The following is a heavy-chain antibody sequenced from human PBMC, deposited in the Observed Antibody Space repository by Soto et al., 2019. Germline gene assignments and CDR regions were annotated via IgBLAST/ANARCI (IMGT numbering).Heavy chain of an antibody. CDR1: GFTFSGFD. V-gene: IGHV3-13*01. Sequence: GGSLRLSCEASGFTFSGFDMHWVRQPTGKGLEWVSSIGTAGDTYYAVSVKGRFTISRDNAKNSLSLQMNSLRAGDMAVYFCAKGQEIGTHFFDSWGQGTQVTVSS. CDR2: IGTAGDT. J-gene: IGHJ4*02. CDR3: AKGQEIGTHFFDS. D-gene: IGHD6-13*01.